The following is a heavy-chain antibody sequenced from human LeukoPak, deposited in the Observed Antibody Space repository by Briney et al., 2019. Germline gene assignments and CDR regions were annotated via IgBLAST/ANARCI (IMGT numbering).Heavy chain of an antibody. V-gene: IGHV4-34*01. Sequence: SETLSLTCAVYGGSFSGYYWSWIRQPPGKGLEWIGEINHSGSTNYNPSLKSRVTISVDTSKNQFSLKLKSVTAADTAVYYCARRTYTSGWPFDSWGRGTLVTVST. CDR3: ARRTYTSGWPFDS. D-gene: IGHD6-19*01. CDR1: GGSFSGYY. J-gene: IGHJ4*02. CDR2: INHSGST.